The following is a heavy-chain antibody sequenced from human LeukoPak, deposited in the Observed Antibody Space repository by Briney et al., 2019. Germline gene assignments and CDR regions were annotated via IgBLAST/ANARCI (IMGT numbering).Heavy chain of an antibody. CDR1: GGSIRSSYYY. CDR3: ARGCDRSYYYYGMDV. V-gene: IGHV4-39*01. CDR2: IYDSGGT. D-gene: IGHD3-22*01. J-gene: IGHJ6*02. Sequence: ASETLSLTCTVSGGSIRSSYYYWGWIRQPPGKGLEWIGSIYDSGGTYYNPSLKSRVTISVDTSKNQFSLKLNSVTAADTAVYYCARGCDRSYYYYGMDVWGQGTTVTVSS.